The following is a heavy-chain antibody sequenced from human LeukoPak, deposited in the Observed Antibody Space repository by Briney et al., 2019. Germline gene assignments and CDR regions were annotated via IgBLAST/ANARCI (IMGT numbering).Heavy chain of an antibody. CDR3: ARSYRPPPYYYYYMDV. V-gene: IGHV3-11*04. Sequence: AGGSLRLFCAASGFPFSVYYMSWIRQAPGKAREWVSYISNSGSTICSAECVKGRFTISRNNAKNSLYLQMDSLRAEDTAVYYCARSYRPPPYYYYYMDVWGKGTTVTVSS. CDR2: ISNSGSTI. D-gene: IGHD3-16*02. CDR1: GFPFSVYY. J-gene: IGHJ6*03.